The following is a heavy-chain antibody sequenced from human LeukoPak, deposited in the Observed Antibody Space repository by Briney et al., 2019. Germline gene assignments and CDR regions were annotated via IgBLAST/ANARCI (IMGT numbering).Heavy chain of an antibody. CDR3: ARPTWTNYMDV. D-gene: IGHD3/OR15-3a*01. V-gene: IGHV3-21*01. CDR1: GFTFSSYS. CDR2: ISTGSSYI. J-gene: IGHJ6*03. Sequence: GGSLRLSCAASGFTFSSYSMNWVRQAPGKGLEWVSSISTGSSYIYYADSVKGRFTISRDNAKNSVSLQMNSLRAEDTAVYFCARPTWTNYMDVWGKGTAVTISS.